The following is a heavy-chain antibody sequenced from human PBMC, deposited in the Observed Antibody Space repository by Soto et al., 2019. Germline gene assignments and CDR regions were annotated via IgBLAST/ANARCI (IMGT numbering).Heavy chain of an antibody. V-gene: IGHV3-9*01. CDR1: GFTFDDYA. J-gene: IGHJ4*02. CDR2: ISWNSGSI. D-gene: IGHD3-16*02. CDR3: AKDSYPWRELSFGYYFDY. Sequence: PWGSLRLSCAASGFTFDDYAMHWIRQAPGKGLEWVSGISWNSGSIGYADAVKGRFTISRDNANNSLYLQMNSLRAEDTALYYCAKDSYPWRELSFGYYFDYWGQGPLGTVHS.